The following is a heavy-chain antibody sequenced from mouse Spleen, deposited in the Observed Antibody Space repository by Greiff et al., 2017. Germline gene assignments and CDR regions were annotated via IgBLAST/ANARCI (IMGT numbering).Heavy chain of an antibody. J-gene: IGHJ2*01. Sequence: DVKLQESGPGLAKPSQTLSLTCSVTGYSITSDYWNWIRKFPGNKLEYMGYISYSGSTYYNPSLKSRISITRDTSKNQYYLQLNSVTTEDTATYYCARFSGYDGTAYYFDYWGQGTTLTVSS. D-gene: IGHD2-2*01. CDR2: ISYSGST. CDR1: GYSITSDY. CDR3: ARFSGYDGTAYYFDY. V-gene: IGHV3-8*01.